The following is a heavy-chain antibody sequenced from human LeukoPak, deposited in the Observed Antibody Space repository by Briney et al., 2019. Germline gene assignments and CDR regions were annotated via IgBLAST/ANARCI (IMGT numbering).Heavy chain of an antibody. D-gene: IGHD1-1*01. V-gene: IGHV3-9*01. CDR1: GFTFDDYA. Sequence: GGSLRLSCAASGFTFDDYAMHWVRQAPGKGLEWVSGISWNSGSIGYADSVKGRFTISRDNAKNSLYLQMNSLRAEDTALYYCAKDTDSGPTGTTLDYWGQGTLVTVSS. CDR3: AKDTDSGPTGTTLDY. J-gene: IGHJ4*02. CDR2: ISWNSGSI.